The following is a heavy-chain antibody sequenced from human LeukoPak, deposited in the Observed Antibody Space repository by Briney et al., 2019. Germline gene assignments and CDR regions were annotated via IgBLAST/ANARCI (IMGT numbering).Heavy chain of an antibody. CDR3: ATATTRGYSGFAGG. Sequence: GGSLILSCAAFGFTFSTYSMNWVRQAPGKGLEWVSYISTGSSTIYYADSVKGRFTISRDNAKNSLYLEMNSLRDEDTAVYYCATATTRGYSGFAGGWGQGTLVTVSS. CDR1: GFTFSTYS. J-gene: IGHJ4*02. D-gene: IGHD5-12*01. CDR2: ISTGSSTI. V-gene: IGHV3-48*02.